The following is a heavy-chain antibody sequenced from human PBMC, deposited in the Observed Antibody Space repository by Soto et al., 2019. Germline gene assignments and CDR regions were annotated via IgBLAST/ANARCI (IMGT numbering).Heavy chain of an antibody. J-gene: IGHJ6*02. D-gene: IGHD6-19*01. V-gene: IGHV4-59*01. CDR1: GGSISSYY. CDR2: IYYSGST. Sequence: SETLSLTCTVSGGSISSYYWSWIRQPPGKGLEWIGYIYYSGSTNYNPSLKSRVTISVDTSKNQFSLKLRSVTAADTAVYYCARHSLSYSSGRSFGYGMDVWRQGSTVTVSS. CDR3: ARHSLSYSSGRSFGYGMDV.